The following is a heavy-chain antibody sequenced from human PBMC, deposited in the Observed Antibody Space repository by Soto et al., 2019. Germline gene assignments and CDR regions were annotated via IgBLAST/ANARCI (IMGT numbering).Heavy chain of an antibody. CDR2: IYWDDDK. CDR1: GFSLSTSGVG. V-gene: IGHV2-5*02. J-gene: IGHJ5*02. D-gene: IGHD6-19*01. CDR3: GFDHPRAWLVPFS. Sequence: QITLKESGPTLVKPTQTLTLTCTFSGFSLSTSGVGVGWIRQPPGKALEWLALIYWDDDKFYSPSLQSRLTIIKDTSNDRVVLIMTNMDPVDAATYYGGFDHPRAWLVPFSWAPGTLVTVCS.